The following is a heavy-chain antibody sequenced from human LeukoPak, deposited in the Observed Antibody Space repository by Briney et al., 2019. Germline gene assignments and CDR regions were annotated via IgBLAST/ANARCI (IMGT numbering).Heavy chain of an antibody. V-gene: IGHV3-21*01. D-gene: IGHD6-6*01. Sequence: PGGSLRLSCAASGFTFSSYSMNWVRQAPGKGLEWVSSISSSSSYIYYADSVKGRFTISRDNAKNSLYLQMNSLRAEDTAVYYCARRVYSSSSEFDYWGQGTLVTVSS. J-gene: IGHJ4*02. CDR2: ISSSSSYI. CDR1: GFTFSSYS. CDR3: ARRVYSSSSEFDY.